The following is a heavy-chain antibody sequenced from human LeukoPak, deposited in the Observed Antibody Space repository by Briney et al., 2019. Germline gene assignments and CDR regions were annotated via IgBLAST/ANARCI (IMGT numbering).Heavy chain of an antibody. J-gene: IGHJ4*02. CDR3: AREEGGYFDS. CDR2: IKQDGSDK. Sequence: GGSLRLSCAASGFTFKTYWMSWVRQPSGKGLEWVANIKQDGSDKYYVDSVKGRFTISRDNAKNSLFLQINSLRIDDTAVYYCAREEGGYFDSWGQGTLVTVSS. D-gene: IGHD1-26*01. V-gene: IGHV3-7*01. CDR1: GFTFKTYW.